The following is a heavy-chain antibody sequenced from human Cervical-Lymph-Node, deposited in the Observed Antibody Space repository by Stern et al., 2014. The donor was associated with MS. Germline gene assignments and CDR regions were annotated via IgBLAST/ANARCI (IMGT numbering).Heavy chain of an antibody. J-gene: IGHJ5*02. CDR1: GGRFKRYA. V-gene: IGHV1-69*01. CDR3: ARERSIHYPAFAP. D-gene: IGHD3-10*01. Sequence: VQLVESGAEVKKPGSSVRVSFKASGGRFKRYAFNWLRPAPGPGLEWMGDIVPMFAKANYAQKFQGRVTVTADEATNTVYMELSFLTSEDTAVYYCARERSIHYPAFAPWGQGTLVTVSS. CDR2: IVPMFAKA.